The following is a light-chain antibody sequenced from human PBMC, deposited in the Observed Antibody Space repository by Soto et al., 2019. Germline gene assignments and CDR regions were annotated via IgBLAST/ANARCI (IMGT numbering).Light chain of an antibody. J-gene: IGLJ1*01. V-gene: IGLV2-8*01. Sequence: XSVLTQPPSASGSPGQSVTISCTGTSSDVGGYNYVSWYQQHPGKAPKLMIYEVSKRPSGVPDRFSGSKSGNTASLTVSGLQAEDEADYYCSSYAGSNNLEVFGTGNKVTVL. CDR3: SSYAGSNNLEV. CDR2: EVS. CDR1: SSDVGGYNY.